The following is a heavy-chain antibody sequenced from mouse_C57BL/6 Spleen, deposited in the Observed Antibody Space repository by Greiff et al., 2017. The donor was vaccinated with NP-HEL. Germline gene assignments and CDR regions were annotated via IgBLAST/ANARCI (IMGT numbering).Heavy chain of an antibody. D-gene: IGHD3-3*01. CDR2: IYPGDGDT. J-gene: IGHJ3*01. Sequence: VKLQQSGPELVKPGASVKISCKASGYAFSSSWMNWVKQRPGKGLEWIGRIYPGDGDTNYNGKFKGKATLTADKSSSTAYMQLSSLTSEDSAVYFCARGGQLEFAYWGQGTLVTVSA. V-gene: IGHV1-82*01. CDR3: ARGGQLEFAY. CDR1: GYAFSSSW.